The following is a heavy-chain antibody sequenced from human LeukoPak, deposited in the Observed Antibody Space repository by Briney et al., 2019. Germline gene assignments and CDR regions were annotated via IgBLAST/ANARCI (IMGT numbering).Heavy chain of an antibody. CDR1: GGSISSGDYY. CDR2: IYYSGST. CDR3: ARALTSGSGSYRYNWFDP. Sequence: PSETLSLTCTVSGGSISSGDYYWSWIRQPPGKGLEWIGYIYYSGSTYYNRSLKSRVTISVDTSKNQFSLKLSSVTAADAAVYYCARALTSGSGSYRYNWFDPWGQGTLVTVSS. V-gene: IGHV4-30-4*01. J-gene: IGHJ5*02. D-gene: IGHD3-10*01.